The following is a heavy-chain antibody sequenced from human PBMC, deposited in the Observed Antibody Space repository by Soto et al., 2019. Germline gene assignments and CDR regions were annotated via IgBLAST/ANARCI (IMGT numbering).Heavy chain of an antibody. CDR3: AHRRIGLEGSMRYFDY. Sequence: QITLKESGPTLVKPTQTLTLTCACSGFSLSTRGVGVGWIRQPPGKALEWLALIYLDDDKRYSPSLESRLTITKDTSKNQVVLTMTDVDPVDTATYYCAHRRIGLEGSMRYFDYWGQGTLVTVSS. CDR1: GFSLSTRGVG. D-gene: IGHD3-22*01. CDR2: IYLDDDK. J-gene: IGHJ4*02. V-gene: IGHV2-5*02.